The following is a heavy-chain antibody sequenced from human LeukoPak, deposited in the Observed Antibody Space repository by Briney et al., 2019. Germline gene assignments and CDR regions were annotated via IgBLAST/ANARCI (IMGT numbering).Heavy chain of an antibody. CDR1: GFTFSSYW. Sequence: PGGSLRLSCAASGFTFSSYWMHWVRQAPGKGLVWVSRINSDGSSRTYADSVKGRFTISRDNAKNTLYLQMNSLRAEDTAVYYCARGDSRSGFDYWGQGTLVTVSS. D-gene: IGHD3-3*01. V-gene: IGHV3-74*01. CDR2: INSDGSSR. J-gene: IGHJ4*02. CDR3: ARGDSRSGFDY.